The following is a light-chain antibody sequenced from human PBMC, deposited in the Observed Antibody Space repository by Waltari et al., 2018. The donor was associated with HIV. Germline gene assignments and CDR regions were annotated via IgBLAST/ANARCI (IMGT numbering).Light chain of an antibody. V-gene: IGKV2-28*01. J-gene: IGKJ1*01. CDR3: MQTLRLPWT. CDR2: LAT. Sequence: VMNQSPRYLCVTLGEPASISCASNESVRHENGFKYLDWYLQRPGLPPQLLIQLATSRAVGVPTRFGGSASDTNFTLTISRVETGDVGLYYCMQTLRLPWTSGKGTRV. CDR1: ESVRHENGFKY.